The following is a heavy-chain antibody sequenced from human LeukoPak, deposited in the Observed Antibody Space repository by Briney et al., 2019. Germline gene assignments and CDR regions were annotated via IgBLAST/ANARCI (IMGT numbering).Heavy chain of an antibody. CDR2: INPNSGGT. D-gene: IGHD4-17*01. Sequence: GASVEVSCKASGYTFTGYYMHWVRQAPGQGLEWMGWINPNSGGTNYAQKFQGRVTMTRDTSISTAYMELSRLRSDDTAVYYCARRFDYGLLNDAFDIWGQGTMVTVS. CDR1: GYTFTGYY. V-gene: IGHV1-2*02. CDR3: ARRFDYGLLNDAFDI. J-gene: IGHJ3*02.